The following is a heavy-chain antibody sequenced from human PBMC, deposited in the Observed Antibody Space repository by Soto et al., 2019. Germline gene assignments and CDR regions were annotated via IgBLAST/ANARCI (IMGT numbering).Heavy chain of an antibody. J-gene: IGHJ4*02. CDR1: GFTVSSNY. CDR2: IYSGGST. D-gene: IGHD3-10*01. V-gene: IGHV3-53*02. Sequence: EVQLVETGGGLIQPGGSLRLSCAASGFTVSSNYMSWVRQAPGKGLEWVSVIYSGGSTYYADSVKGRFTISRDNSKNTLYLQMNSLRAEDTAVYYCARDPLGIYGFSDYWGQGTLVTVSS. CDR3: ARDPLGIYGFSDY.